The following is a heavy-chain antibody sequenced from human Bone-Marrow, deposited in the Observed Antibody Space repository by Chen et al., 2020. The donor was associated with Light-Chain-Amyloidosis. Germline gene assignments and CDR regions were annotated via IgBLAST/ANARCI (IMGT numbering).Heavy chain of an antibody. CDR2: ISAGGDSM. Sequence: QLVESGGSLVQPGGSLRLSGAASGFTFTTYGMNWVRQAPGKGLEWVSYISAGGDSMYYADSVKGRFTVSRDDARNSLFLQMNSLRAEDTAVYYCSRDAVAPGDTDYWGQGTLVTVSS. J-gene: IGHJ4*02. D-gene: IGHD1-1*01. CDR3: SRDAVAPGDTDY. CDR1: GFTFTTYG. V-gene: IGHV3-48*03.